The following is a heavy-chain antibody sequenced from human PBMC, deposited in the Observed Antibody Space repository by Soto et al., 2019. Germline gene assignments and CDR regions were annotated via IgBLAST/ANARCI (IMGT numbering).Heavy chain of an antibody. V-gene: IGHV1-18*04. CDR3: ARDKEVTYCGGDRYPPGY. CDR1: GYTFTSNG. Sequence: ASVKVSCKASGYTFTSNGISWVRQAPGQGLEWMGWISAYNGKTNYAQKLQGRVTMTTDTSTSTAYMELWSLRSDDTAVYYCARDKEVTYCGGDRYPPGYWGQGTLVTVSS. CDR2: ISAYNGKT. D-gene: IGHD2-21*02. J-gene: IGHJ4*02.